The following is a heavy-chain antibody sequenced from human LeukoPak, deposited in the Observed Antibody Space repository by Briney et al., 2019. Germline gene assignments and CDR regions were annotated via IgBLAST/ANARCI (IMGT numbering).Heavy chain of an antibody. J-gene: IGHJ5*02. Sequence: WASVKVSCKASGYTFTSHYMHWVRQAPGQGLEWMGIINPSGGSTSYAQKFQGRVTMTRDTSTSTVYMELSSLRSEDTAVYYCARDVAMVRGVPNNWFDPWGQGTLVTVSS. V-gene: IGHV1-46*01. CDR1: GYTFTSHY. D-gene: IGHD3-10*01. CDR2: INPSGGST. CDR3: ARDVAMVRGVPNNWFDP.